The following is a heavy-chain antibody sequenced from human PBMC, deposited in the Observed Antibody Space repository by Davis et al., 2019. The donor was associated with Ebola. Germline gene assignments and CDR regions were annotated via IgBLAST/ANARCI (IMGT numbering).Heavy chain of an antibody. D-gene: IGHD2-2*01. CDR1: GYPFNNLE. Sequence: ASVKVSCKASGYPFNNLEIHWVRQASGQGLEWMGWIAAYNFKTHYAQKFQDRATLTIDPYTDTAYMELRSLRSDDTAKYYCARGAENYCFGTSCYLSEADSWGQGTLVTVSS. CDR2: IAAYNFKT. J-gene: IGHJ4*02. CDR3: ARGAENYCFGTSCYLSEADS. V-gene: IGHV1-18*01.